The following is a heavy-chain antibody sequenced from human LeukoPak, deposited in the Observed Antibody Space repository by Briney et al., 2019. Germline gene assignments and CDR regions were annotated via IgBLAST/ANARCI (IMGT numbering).Heavy chain of an antibody. J-gene: IGHJ4*02. CDR3: ARVMDHGYSDY. CDR1: GGSVSGYF. D-gene: IGHD3-22*01. V-gene: IGHV4-59*02. CDR2: IFYSGST. Sequence: SETLSLTCTVSGGSVSGYFWSWMRQPPGGGLEFIGHIFYSGSTKYNPSLKSRVTISVDTSQNHFSLKLSSVTAADTAVYYCARVMDHGYSDYWGQGTLVTVSS.